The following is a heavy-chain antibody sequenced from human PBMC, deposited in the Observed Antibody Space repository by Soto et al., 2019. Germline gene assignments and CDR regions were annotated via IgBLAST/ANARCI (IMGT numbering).Heavy chain of an antibody. J-gene: IGHJ4*02. CDR2: IYYSGRT. V-gene: IGHV4-39*01. CDR3: ARLEFCGGDCYYFDY. Sequence: QLQLQESGPGLVKPSETLSLTCTVSGGSISSSSYYWGWIRQPPGKGLEWIGSIYYSGRTYYNPSLKSRVTISVDTSKNQFSLKLSSVTAADTAVYYCARLEFCGGDCYYFDYWGQGTLVTVSS. D-gene: IGHD2-21*02. CDR1: GGSISSSSYY.